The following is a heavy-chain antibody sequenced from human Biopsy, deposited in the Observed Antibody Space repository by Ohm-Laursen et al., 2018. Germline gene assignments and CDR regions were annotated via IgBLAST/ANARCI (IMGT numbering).Heavy chain of an antibody. CDR2: INGDGGST. Sequence: SLRLSCSASGFTFSVHAMSWVRQAPGKGLECVSIINGDGGSTWYSDPVKGRFTISRDNSKNTLYLQMNSLRAEDTAMYYCARDFCDFCGGCPFDPWGQGTLVTVSP. CDR1: GFTFSVHA. V-gene: IGHV3-23*01. CDR3: ARDFCDFCGGCPFDP. J-gene: IGHJ5*02. D-gene: IGHD3-3*01.